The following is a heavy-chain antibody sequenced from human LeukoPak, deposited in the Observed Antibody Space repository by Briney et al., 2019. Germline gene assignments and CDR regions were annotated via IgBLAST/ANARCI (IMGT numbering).Heavy chain of an antibody. V-gene: IGHV4-34*01. Sequence: SETLSLTCAVYGGSFSGYYWSWIRQPPGKGLEWIGEINHSGSTNYNPSLKSRVTISVDTSKNQFSLKLNSVTAADTAVYYCARGHRYYDFWSGPGNWFDPWGQGTLVTVSS. CDR1: GGSFSGYY. CDR3: ARGHRYYDFWSGPGNWFDP. CDR2: INHSGST. D-gene: IGHD3-3*01. J-gene: IGHJ5*02.